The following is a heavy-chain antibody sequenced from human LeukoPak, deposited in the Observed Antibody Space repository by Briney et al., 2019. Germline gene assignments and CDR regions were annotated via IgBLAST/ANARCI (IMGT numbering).Heavy chain of an antibody. J-gene: IGHJ4*02. CDR2: IYHSGST. CDR3: ASLDCSSTSCSIRGYY. V-gene: IGHV4-38-2*01. D-gene: IGHD2-2*01. CDR1: GYSISSGYY. Sequence: SETLSLTCAASGYSISSGYYWGWIRQPPGKGLEWIGSIYHSGSTYYNPSLKSRVTISVDTSKNQFSLKLSSVTAADTAVYYCASLDCSSTSCSIRGYYWGQGTLVTVSS.